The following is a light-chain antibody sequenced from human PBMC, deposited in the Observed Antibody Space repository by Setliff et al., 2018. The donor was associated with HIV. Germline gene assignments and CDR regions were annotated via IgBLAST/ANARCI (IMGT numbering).Light chain of an antibody. CDR1: SSDVGSYNL. CDR2: EVT. V-gene: IGLV2-23*02. J-gene: IGLJ3*02. CDR3: CSYAGSHDLV. Sequence: QSALTQPASVSGSPGQSITISCTGTSSDVGSYNLVSWYQQHPGKAPKLIIYEVTKRPSGVSNRFSGSKSGKTASLTISGLQAEDEADYYRCSYAGSHDLVFGGGT.